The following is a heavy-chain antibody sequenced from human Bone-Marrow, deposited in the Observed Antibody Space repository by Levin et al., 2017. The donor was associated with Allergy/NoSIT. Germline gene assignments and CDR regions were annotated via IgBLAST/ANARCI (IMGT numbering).Heavy chain of an antibody. CDR3: ARVPAVVTNHFDY. CDR2: ISSSGSTI. Sequence: GGSLRLSCAASGFTFSSYEMNWVRQAPGKGLEWVSYISSSGSTIYYADSVKGRFTISRDNAKNSLYLQMNSLRAEDTAVYYCARVPAVVTNHFDYWGQGTLVTVSS. V-gene: IGHV3-48*03. J-gene: IGHJ4*02. CDR1: GFTFSSYE. D-gene: IGHD4-23*01.